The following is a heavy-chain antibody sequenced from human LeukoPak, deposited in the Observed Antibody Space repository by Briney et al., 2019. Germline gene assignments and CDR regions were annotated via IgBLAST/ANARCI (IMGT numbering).Heavy chain of an antibody. CDR1: GFTFSSYA. Sequence: GRSLRLSCAASGFTFSSYAMPWVRQAPGKGLEWVAVISYDGSNKYYADSVKGRFTISRDNSKNTLYLQMNSLRAEDTAVYYCARAMGEDYYYGMDVWGKGTTVTVSS. CDR2: ISYDGSNK. J-gene: IGHJ6*04. V-gene: IGHV3-30*04. D-gene: IGHD2-21*01. CDR3: ARAMGEDYYYGMDV.